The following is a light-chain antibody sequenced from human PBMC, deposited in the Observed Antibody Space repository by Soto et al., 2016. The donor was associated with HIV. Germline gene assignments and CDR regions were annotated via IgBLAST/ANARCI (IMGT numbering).Light chain of an antibody. CDR1: NVGGKS. Sequence: SYELTQPPSLSVAPRKTARITCGGNNVGGKSVQWYQQKPGQAPILVLYDDSDRPSGIPERFSGSNSGDTATLTISRVEAGDEADYYCQVWDASTDLVVFGGGTKLTVL. CDR2: DDS. V-gene: IGLV3-21*03. CDR3: QVWDASTDLVV. J-gene: IGLJ2*01.